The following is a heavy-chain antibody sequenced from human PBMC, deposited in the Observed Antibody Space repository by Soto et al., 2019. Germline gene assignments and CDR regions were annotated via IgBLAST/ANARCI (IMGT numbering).Heavy chain of an antibody. V-gene: IGHV3-74*01. CDR2: INRDGTAT. J-gene: IGHJ5*02. D-gene: IGHD1-26*01. CDR3: ATVGTGSYNWFDP. CDR1: GFTFTGNW. Sequence: EVQLVESGGGLVQPGGSLRLSCAASGFTFTGNWMHWFRQGPGKGLVWVARINRDGTATTYADSVTGRFTISRDNSKNTLYLQMNSLGAEDTAVYYCATVGTGSYNWFDPWGQGTMVTVSS.